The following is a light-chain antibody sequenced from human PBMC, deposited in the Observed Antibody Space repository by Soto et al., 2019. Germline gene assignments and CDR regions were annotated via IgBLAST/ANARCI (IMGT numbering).Light chain of an antibody. CDR2: EAS. CDR3: QQNNEY. V-gene: IGKV1-5*01. Sequence: DFQMTQSPSTLSASVGDRVTITCRASRNIDKWLVWYQQKPGKAPKALIYEASILQSGVPSRFSGTRSGTEFTLTISSLQPEDFATYYCQQNNEYFVQGTKV. CDR1: RNIDKW. J-gene: IGKJ1*01.